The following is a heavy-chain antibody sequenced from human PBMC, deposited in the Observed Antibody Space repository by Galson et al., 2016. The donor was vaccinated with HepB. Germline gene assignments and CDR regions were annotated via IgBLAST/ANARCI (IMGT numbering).Heavy chain of an antibody. D-gene: IGHD3-22*01. CDR2: FDPEDGT. CDR3: ASDYYDNSGTYYSFDS. V-gene: IGHV1-24*01. J-gene: IGHJ4*02. CDR1: GYSLSKLS. Sequence: SVKVSCKVSGYSLSKLSIHWVRQAPEKGLEYMGAFDPEDGTGYAQKWQGKVTMTGDTSTDTAHMELNNLRSEDTAFYYCASDYYDNSGTYYSFDSWGQGTLVIVSS.